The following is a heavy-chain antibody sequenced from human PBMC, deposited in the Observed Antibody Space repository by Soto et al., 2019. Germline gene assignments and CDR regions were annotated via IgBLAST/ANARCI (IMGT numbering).Heavy chain of an antibody. D-gene: IGHD3-10*01. CDR2: INWNGGST. CDR1: GFTFDDYG. CDR3: ARVSPSEWFGELLGAFDI. V-gene: IGHV3-20*04. Sequence: GGSLRLSCAASGFTFDDYGMSWVRQAPGKGLEWVSGINWNGGSTGYADSVKGRFTISRDNAKNSLYLQMNSLRAEDTALYYCARVSPSEWFGELLGAFDIWGQGTMVTVSS. J-gene: IGHJ3*02.